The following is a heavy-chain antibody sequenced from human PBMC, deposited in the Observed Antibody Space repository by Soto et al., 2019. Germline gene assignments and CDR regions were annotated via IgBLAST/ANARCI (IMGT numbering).Heavy chain of an antibody. Sequence: QVQLQEPGPGLVEPSGTLSLTCAVSGDSIISSRWWNWVRQPPGKGLEWIGEIHHDGRTNYNPSLKSRVTISVDRSSNQFSVKLSSVTAADTAVYYCARGGNYLCDYWGQGTLVTVSS. CDR2: IHHDGRT. CDR3: ARGGNYLCDY. CDR1: GDSIISSRW. V-gene: IGHV4-4*02. D-gene: IGHD2-15*01. J-gene: IGHJ4*02.